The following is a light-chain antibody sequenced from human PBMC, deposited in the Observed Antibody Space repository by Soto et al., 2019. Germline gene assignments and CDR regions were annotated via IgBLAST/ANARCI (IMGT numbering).Light chain of an antibody. J-gene: IGKJ5*01. V-gene: IGKV3-15*01. CDR2: GAS. CDR1: QSISRY. CDR3: QQYNNWPPIT. Sequence: IVLTQSPGTLSLSPGERTTLSCRASQSISRYLAWYQLKPGQAPRLLVYGASIRATGIPARFSGSGSGTEFTLTISSLQSEDFAVYYCQQYNNWPPITFGQGTRLEIK.